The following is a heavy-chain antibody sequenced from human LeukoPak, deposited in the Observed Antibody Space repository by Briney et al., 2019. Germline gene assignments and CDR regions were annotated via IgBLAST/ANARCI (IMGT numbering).Heavy chain of an antibody. CDR1: GFTFSSYA. CDR3: AKGGGYDILTGYYRMYRNGMDV. D-gene: IGHD3-9*01. CDR2: ISGSGGST. Sequence: PGGSLRLSCAASGFTFSSYAMSWVRQAPGKWLEWVSAISGSGGSTYYADSVKGRFTISRDNSKNTLYLQMNSLRAEDTAVYYCAKGGGYDILTGYYRMYRNGMDVWGQGTTVTVSS. J-gene: IGHJ6*02. V-gene: IGHV3-23*01.